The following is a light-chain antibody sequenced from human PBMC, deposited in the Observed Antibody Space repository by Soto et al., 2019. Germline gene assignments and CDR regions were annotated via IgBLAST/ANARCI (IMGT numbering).Light chain of an antibody. V-gene: IGLV1-51*02. CDR1: SSNIGSNY. CDR3: GAWDSSLSGEV. CDR2: EHN. Sequence: QAVLTQPPSVSAAPGQMVTISCSGSSSNIGSNYVSWYQQLPGTAPKLLIYEHNKRPSGIPDRFSGSRSGTSATLGITGLQTGDEADYYCGAWDSSLSGEVFGTGTKVTVL. J-gene: IGLJ1*01.